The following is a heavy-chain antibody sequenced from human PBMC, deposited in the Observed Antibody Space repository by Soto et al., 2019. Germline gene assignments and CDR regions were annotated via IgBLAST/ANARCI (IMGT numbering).Heavy chain of an antibody. CDR3: ARDPSILWFGELSGGGFDP. V-gene: IGHV3-33*01. Sequence: GGSLRLSCAASGFTFSSYGMHWVRQAPGKGLEGVAVIWYDGSNKYYADSVKGRFTISRDNSKNTLYLQMNSLRAEDTAVYYCARDPSILWFGELSGGGFDPWGQGTLVTVSS. CDR2: IWYDGSNK. J-gene: IGHJ5*02. CDR1: GFTFSSYG. D-gene: IGHD3-10*01.